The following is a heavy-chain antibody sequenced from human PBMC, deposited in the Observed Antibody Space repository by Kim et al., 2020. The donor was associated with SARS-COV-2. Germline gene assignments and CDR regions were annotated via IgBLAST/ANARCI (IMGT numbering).Heavy chain of an antibody. CDR3: AKDRGGSYADY. Sequence: GGSLRLSCAASGFTFSSYAMSWVRQAPGKGLEWVSVIYSGGSSTYYADSVKGRFTISRDNSKNTLYLQMNSLRAEDTAVYYCAKDRGGSYADYWGQGTLVTVSS. V-gene: IGHV3-23*03. J-gene: IGHJ4*02. CDR2: IYSGGSST. CDR1: GFTFSSYA. D-gene: IGHD1-26*01.